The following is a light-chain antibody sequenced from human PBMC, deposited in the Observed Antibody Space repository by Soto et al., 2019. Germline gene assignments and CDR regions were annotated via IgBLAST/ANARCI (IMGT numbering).Light chain of an antibody. V-gene: IGLV2-14*01. CDR2: EVS. CDR3: TSYTTTSARV. J-gene: IGLJ1*01. CDR1: SSDVGGYNY. Sequence: QSGLTQPASLSGSPGQSSTVSCTGTSSDVGGYNYVSWYQHHPGRAPKLIIYEVSKRPSGISNRFSGSKSGNTAFLTISGLQAEDEADYYRTSYTTTSARVFGSGTKVTVL.